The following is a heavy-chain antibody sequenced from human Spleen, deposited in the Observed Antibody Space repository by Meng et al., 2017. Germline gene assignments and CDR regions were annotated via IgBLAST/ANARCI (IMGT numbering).Heavy chain of an antibody. V-gene: IGHV4-31*01. Sequence: SETLSLTCTVSGGSISSGGYYWSWRRQHPGKGLEWTGYIYYSGSTYYNPSLKSLVIISVDTSKNQFSLKLSSVTAADTAVYYCARESATVGYGMDVWGQGTTVTVSS. D-gene: IGHD2-8*02. CDR3: ARESATVGYGMDV. CDR1: GGSISSGGYY. CDR2: IYYSGST. J-gene: IGHJ6*02.